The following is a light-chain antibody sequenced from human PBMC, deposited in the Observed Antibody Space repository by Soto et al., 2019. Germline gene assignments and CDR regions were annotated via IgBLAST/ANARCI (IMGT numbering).Light chain of an antibody. CDR2: EVS. V-gene: IGLV2-14*01. J-gene: IGLJ1*01. CDR3: SSYTSSSPYV. Sequence: QSALTQPASVSGSPGQSITISCTGTSSDVGGYNYVSWYQQHPGKAPKLIIYEVSNRPSGASNRFSGSKSGNTASLTISGLQAEDEADYYCSSYTSSSPYVFGTGNKVNV. CDR1: SSDVGGYNY.